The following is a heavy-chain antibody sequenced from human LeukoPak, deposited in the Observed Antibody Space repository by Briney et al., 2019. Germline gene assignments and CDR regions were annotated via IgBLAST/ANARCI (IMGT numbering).Heavy chain of an antibody. J-gene: IGHJ4*02. CDR1: GXRVSSNTAA. CDR3: ARDGWPAFDY. V-gene: IGHV6-1*01. CDR2: TFYRSKWYN. D-gene: IGHD2-15*01. Sequence: SQTLSLTCVIAGXRVSSNTAAWNWIRQSPLRGLDWLGRTFYRSKWYNDYAGSVKSRITISPDTSKNHFSLHLDSVTPEDTAMYYCARDGWPAFDYWGQGSLVTVSS.